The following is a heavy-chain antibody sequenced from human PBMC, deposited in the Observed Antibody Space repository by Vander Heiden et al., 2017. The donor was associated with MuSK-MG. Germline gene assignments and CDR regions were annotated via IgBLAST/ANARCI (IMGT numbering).Heavy chain of an antibody. D-gene: IGHD3-9*01. CDR2: ISWNSGSI. V-gene: IGHV3-9*01. J-gene: IGHJ4*02. Sequence: EVQLVESGGGLVQPGRSLRLSCAASGFTFDDYAMHWVLQAPGKGLEWVSGISWNSGSIGDADSVKGRFTISRDNAKNSLYLQMNSLRAEDTALYYCAKDQSHGAYYDILTGYDYWGQGTLVTVSS. CDR3: AKDQSHGAYYDILTGYDY. CDR1: GFTFDDYA.